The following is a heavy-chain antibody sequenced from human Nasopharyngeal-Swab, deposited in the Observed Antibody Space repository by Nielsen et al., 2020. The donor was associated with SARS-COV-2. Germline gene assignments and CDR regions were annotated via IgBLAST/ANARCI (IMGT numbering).Heavy chain of an antibody. V-gene: IGHV3-48*03. J-gene: IGHJ6*02. CDR2: FSSSGSTI. D-gene: IGHD4-17*01. Sequence: GESLKISCAASGFAFSSYEMNWVRQAPGKGLEWVSYFSSSGSTIYYADSVKGRFTISRDNAKNSLYLQMNSLRAEDTAVYYCASGGYGDYDAYYYGMDVWGRGTTVTVSS. CDR3: ASGGYGDYDAYYYGMDV. CDR1: GFAFSSYE.